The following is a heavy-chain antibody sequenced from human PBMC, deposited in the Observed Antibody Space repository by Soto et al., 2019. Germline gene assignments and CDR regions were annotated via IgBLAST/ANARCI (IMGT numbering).Heavy chain of an antibody. V-gene: IGHV3-48*03. CDR2: ISSSGSTI. J-gene: IGHJ2*01. CDR3: ARDYSSGWFIRSSWYFDL. D-gene: IGHD6-19*01. CDR1: GFTFSSYE. Sequence: EVQLVESGGGLVQPGGSLRLSCAASGFTFSSYEMNWVRQAPGKGLEWVSYISSSGSTIYYADSVKGRFTISRDNAKNSLYLQMNSLRAEDTAVYYCARDYSSGWFIRSSWYFDLWGRGTLVTVSS.